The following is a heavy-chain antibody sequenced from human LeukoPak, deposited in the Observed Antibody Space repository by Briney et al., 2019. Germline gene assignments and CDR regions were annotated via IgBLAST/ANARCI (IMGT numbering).Heavy chain of an antibody. V-gene: IGHV3-30*03. Sequence: GGSLGLSCAASGFTFSSYGMHWVRQAPGKGLEWVAVISYDGSNKYYADSVKGRFTISRDNSKNTLYLQMNSLRAEDTAVYYCATDSGYLLRCGDWGQGTLVTVSS. J-gene: IGHJ4*02. D-gene: IGHD5-12*01. CDR1: GFTFSSYG. CDR2: ISYDGSNK. CDR3: ATDSGYLLRCGD.